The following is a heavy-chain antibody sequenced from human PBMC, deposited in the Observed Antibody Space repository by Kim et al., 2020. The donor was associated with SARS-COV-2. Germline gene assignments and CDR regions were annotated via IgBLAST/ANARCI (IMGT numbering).Heavy chain of an antibody. Sequence: GGSLRLSCAASGFTFSGSSMHWVRQASGKGLEWVGRIRSKANSYATAYAASVKGRFTISRDDSKNTAYLQMNSLKTEDTAVYYCTRGGSYYNYYYYGMDVWGPGTTVTVSS. CDR1: GFTFSGSS. J-gene: IGHJ6*02. V-gene: IGHV3-73*01. CDR2: IRSKANSYAT. D-gene: IGHD1-26*01. CDR3: TRGGSYYNYYYYGMDV.